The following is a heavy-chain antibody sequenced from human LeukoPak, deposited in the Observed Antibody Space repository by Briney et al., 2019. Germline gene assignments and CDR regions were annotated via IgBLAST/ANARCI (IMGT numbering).Heavy chain of an antibody. V-gene: IGHV3-48*02. CDR3: ARDYRYASDY. CDR1: GFTFSSYS. Sequence: GGSLRLACAASGFTFSSYSMNWVRQAPGKGPELDSYISSSSSNIYYADSVRGRFTISRDNGKNSLYLQMNSLRDEDTAVYYCARDYRYASDYWGQGTLLTVSS. J-gene: IGHJ4*02. CDR2: ISSSSSNI. D-gene: IGHD5-18*01.